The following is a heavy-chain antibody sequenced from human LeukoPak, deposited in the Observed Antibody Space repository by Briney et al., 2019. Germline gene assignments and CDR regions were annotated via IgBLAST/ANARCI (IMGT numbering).Heavy chain of an antibody. D-gene: IGHD5-24*01. V-gene: IGHV3-66*02. J-gene: IGHJ4*02. CDR2: IYSGGST. CDR1: GFTVSSNY. CDR3: ARQTRRDGYNLDY. Sequence: GGSLRLSCAASGFTVSSNYMSWVRLAPGKGLEWVSVIYSGGSTYYADSVKGRFTISRDNSKNTLYLQMNSLRAEDTAAYYCARQTRRDGYNLDYWGQGTLVTVSS.